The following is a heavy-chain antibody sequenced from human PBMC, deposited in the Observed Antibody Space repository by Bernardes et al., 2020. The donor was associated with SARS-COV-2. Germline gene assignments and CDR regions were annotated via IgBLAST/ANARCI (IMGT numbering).Heavy chain of an antibody. CDR1: GGSISGYY. CDR3: ARFIAAGSRWLDY. CDR2: VYYSGTT. Sequence: ETLSLTCTVSGGSISGYYWSWIRQPPGKGLEWIGYVYYSGTTNYNPSLKSRGTISVDTSKNQFSLRLNSVTAADTALYYCARFIAAGSRWLDYWGQGTLVTVSS. V-gene: IGHV4-59*01. J-gene: IGHJ4*02. D-gene: IGHD2-21*01.